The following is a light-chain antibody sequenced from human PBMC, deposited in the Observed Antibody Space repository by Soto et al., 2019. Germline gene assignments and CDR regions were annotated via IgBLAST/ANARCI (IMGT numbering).Light chain of an antibody. CDR1: QSISNH. CDR2: DAS. J-gene: IGKJ1*01. V-gene: IGKV1-5*01. CDR3: QQYSSNRT. Sequence: DLQMTQSPSCLSASVEDRFIITCRASQSISNHLNWYKQKPGKSPKVLIYDASTLERGVPSRLSGSGSGTEFTLTISGMKADDFATYYCQQYSSNRTFGQGTKVDIK.